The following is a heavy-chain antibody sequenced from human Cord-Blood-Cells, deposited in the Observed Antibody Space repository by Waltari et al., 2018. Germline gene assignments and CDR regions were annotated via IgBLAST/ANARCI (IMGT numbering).Heavy chain of an antibody. V-gene: IGHV6-1*01. CDR1: RASVSSNSAA. Sequence: QVQLQQSGPGLVRPSQPLSLTCPLPRASVSSNSAAWNWIRPSPSTGLEWLGRTYYRSKLYNDYAVSVKSRITINPDTSKNQFSLQLNSVTPEDTAVYYCAGVAAAGYYYYYGMDVWGQGTTVTVSS. D-gene: IGHD6-13*01. CDR3: AGVAAAGYYYYYGMDV. J-gene: IGHJ6*02. CDR2: TYYRSKLYN.